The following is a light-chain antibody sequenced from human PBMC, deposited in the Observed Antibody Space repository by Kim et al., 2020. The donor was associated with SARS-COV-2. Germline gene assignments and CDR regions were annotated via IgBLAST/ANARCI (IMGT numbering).Light chain of an antibody. J-gene: IGLJ3*02. Sequence: QTAPLTYTGDKNKVGNYGAAWLQQHQGHPPTLLSYTTNNRPSAISERFSASRSGNTASLTITGLQPEDEADYYCSSWDSSLNAWVFGGGTQLTVL. CDR3: SSWDSSLNAWV. V-gene: IGLV10-54*04. CDR1: KNKVGNYG. CDR2: TTN.